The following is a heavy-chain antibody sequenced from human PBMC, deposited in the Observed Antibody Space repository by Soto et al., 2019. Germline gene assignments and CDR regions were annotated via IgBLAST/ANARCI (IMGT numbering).Heavy chain of an antibody. D-gene: IGHD3-3*01. CDR2: INPSGGST. J-gene: IGHJ6*01. V-gene: IGHV1-46*01. CDR3: ARDKSHRAFLERLLYRSYYYGMDV. CDR1: GYTSTSYY. Sequence: ASVKVSCKASGYTSTSYYMHWVRQAPGQGLEWMGIINPSGGSTSYAQKFQGRVTMTRDTSTSTVYMELSSLRSEDTAVYYCARDKSHRAFLERLLYRSYYYGMDVWG.